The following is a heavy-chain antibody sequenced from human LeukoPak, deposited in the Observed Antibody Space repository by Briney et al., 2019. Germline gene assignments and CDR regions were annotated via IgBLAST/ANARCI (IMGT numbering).Heavy chain of an antibody. CDR3: ARDPTAYYYDSSGYPNLNWFDP. J-gene: IGHJ5*02. Sequence: GGSLRLSCAASGFTFSSYSMNWVRQAPGKGLEWVSYISSSSITIYYADSVKGRFTISRDNAKNSLYLQMNSLRAEDTAVYYCARDPTAYYYDSSGYPNLNWFDPWGQGTLVTVSS. V-gene: IGHV3-48*01. D-gene: IGHD3-22*01. CDR2: ISSSSITI. CDR1: GFTFSSYS.